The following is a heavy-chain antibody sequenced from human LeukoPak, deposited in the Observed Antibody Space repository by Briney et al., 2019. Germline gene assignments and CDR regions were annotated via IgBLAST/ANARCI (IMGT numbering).Heavy chain of an antibody. Sequence: ASVKVSCEVSLYTLTELSMHCVREAPGKGVVCRGGFDPEDGETISAQKFQGRGTMTEDTSTDTAYMEQSSLRSEDTAVYYCATPLITGSQYSPVRDAFDIWGQGTMVTVSS. CDR2: FDPEDGET. J-gene: IGHJ3*02. V-gene: IGHV1-24*01. CDR1: LYTLTELS. D-gene: IGHD1-20*01. CDR3: ATPLITGSQYSPVRDAFDI.